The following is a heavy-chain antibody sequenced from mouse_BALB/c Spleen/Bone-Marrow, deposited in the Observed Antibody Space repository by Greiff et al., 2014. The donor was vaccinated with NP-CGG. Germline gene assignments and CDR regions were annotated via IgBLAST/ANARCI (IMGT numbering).Heavy chain of an antibody. CDR3: ARSGERYGAMDY. V-gene: IGHV5-4*02. Sequence: DVKLVESGGGLVKPGGSLKLSCAASGFTFSDYYMYWVRQTPEKRLEWVATISDGGGYTYYLDSVWGRFTISRDNAKNNLYLQMSSLKSEDTAMYYCARSGERYGAMDYWGQGTSVTVFS. CDR1: GFTFSDYY. J-gene: IGHJ4*01. CDR2: ISDGGGYT. D-gene: IGHD2-10*02.